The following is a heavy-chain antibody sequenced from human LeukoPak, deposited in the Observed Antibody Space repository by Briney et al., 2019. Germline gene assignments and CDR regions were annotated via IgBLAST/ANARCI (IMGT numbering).Heavy chain of an antibody. V-gene: IGHV1-18*01. D-gene: IGHD2-15*01. CDR3: ARSPLGHCSGGSCYPGVWFDY. CDR1: GYTFPSYG. Sequence: ASVNVSCRASGYTFPSYGISWVRQAPGQGLGWMGWVSAYNGNTNYTQKLQGRVTMTTDTSTSTAYMELRSLRSDDTAVYYCARSPLGHCSGGSCYPGVWFDYWGQGTLVTVSS. CDR2: VSAYNGNT. J-gene: IGHJ4*02.